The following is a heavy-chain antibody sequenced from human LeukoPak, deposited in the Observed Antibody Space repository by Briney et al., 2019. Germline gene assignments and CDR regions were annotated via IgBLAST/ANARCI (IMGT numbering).Heavy chain of an antibody. CDR1: GFTFSAYW. V-gene: IGHV3-7*01. Sequence: GGSLRLSCAASGFTFSAYWMSWVRQAPGKGLEWAANIKEDGTHKYYVGSVRGRFTISRDNAKNSLYLQMNSLRAEDTAIYYCARAARGTRAAFDVWGQGTMVTVFS. CDR3: ARAARGTRAAFDV. CDR2: IKEDGTHK. J-gene: IGHJ3*01. D-gene: IGHD2-8*01.